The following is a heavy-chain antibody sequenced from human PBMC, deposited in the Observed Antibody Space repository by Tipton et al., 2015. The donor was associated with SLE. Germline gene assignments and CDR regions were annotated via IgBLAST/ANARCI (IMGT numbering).Heavy chain of an antibody. Sequence: TLSLTCTVSGGSLSSYYWSWIRQPPGKGREWIGYIYTSGSTNYNPPPKSRVTISVDTSKNQFSLKLSPVTAADTAVYYCARQDIVVVVATTLGAFDIWGQGTMVTVS. J-gene: IGHJ3*02. CDR1: GGSLSSYY. V-gene: IGHV4-4*08. CDR2: IYTSGST. CDR3: ARQDIVVVVATTLGAFDI. D-gene: IGHD2-15*01.